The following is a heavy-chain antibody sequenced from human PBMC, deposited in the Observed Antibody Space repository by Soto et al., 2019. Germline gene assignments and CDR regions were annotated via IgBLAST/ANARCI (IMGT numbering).Heavy chain of an antibody. J-gene: IGHJ5*02. Sequence: QVQLVESGGGLVKPGGSLRLSCAASGFTFSDYYMSWIRQAPGKGLEWVAYISSSGSTIYYADSVKGRFTISRDNTKNSMYLQMNGLRAEDTAVYCCAGAGTMVREINWFEPWRQGSLVTVSS. V-gene: IGHV3-11*01. CDR3: AGAGTMVREINWFEP. D-gene: IGHD3-10*01. CDR1: GFTFSDYY. CDR2: ISSSGSTI.